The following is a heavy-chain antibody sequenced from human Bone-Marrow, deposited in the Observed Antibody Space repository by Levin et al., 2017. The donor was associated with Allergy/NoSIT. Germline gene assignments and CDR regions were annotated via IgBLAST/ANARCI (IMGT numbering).Heavy chain of an antibody. J-gene: IGHJ5*02. CDR3: ARDSGWDLPIDP. CDR1: GFAVSNSG. V-gene: IGHV3-30*02. Sequence: GESLKISCAASGFAVSNSGMHWVRQAPGKGLEWVALIHYDGNDKDYADSVKGRFTISRDESTNTLYLEMKSLRVEDTAVYYCARDSGWDLPIDPWGQGTQVTVSS. CDR2: IHYDGNDK. D-gene: IGHD1-26*01.